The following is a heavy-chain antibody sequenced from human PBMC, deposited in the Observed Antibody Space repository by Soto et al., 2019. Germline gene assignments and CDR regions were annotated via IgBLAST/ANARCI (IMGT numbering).Heavy chain of an antibody. Sequence: PGGSLRLSCAASGFTFSSYSMSWVRQAPGKGLEWVSSISSSSSYIYYADSVKGRFTISRDNAKNSLYLQMNSLRAEDTAVYYCARGKEHYYDSSGSPPENFDIWGQGTMVTVSS. D-gene: IGHD3-22*01. J-gene: IGHJ3*02. V-gene: IGHV3-21*01. CDR3: ARGKEHYYDSSGSPPENFDI. CDR2: ISSSSSYI. CDR1: GFTFSSYS.